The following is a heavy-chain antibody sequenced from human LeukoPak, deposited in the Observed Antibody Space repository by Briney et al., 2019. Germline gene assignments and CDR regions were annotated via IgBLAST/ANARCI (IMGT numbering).Heavy chain of an antibody. CDR2: IIPIFGTA. V-gene: IGHV1-69*13. CDR3: ARDLLAERYCSGGSCYGGGWFDP. J-gene: IGHJ5*02. D-gene: IGHD2-15*01. CDR1: GGTFSSYG. Sequence: SVKVSCKASGGTFSSYGISWVRQAPGQGLEWMGGIIPIFGTANYAQKFQGRVTITADESTSTAYMELSSLRSEDTAVYYCARDLLAERYCSGGSCYGGGWFDPWGQGTLVTVSS.